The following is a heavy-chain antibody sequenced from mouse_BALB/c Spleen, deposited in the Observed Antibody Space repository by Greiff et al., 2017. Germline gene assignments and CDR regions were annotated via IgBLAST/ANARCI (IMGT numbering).Heavy chain of an antibody. V-gene: IGHV3-2*02. CDR1: GYSITSDYA. CDR2: ISYSGST. CDR3: ARLGDYDDITY. J-gene: IGHJ3*01. Sequence: DVKLVESGPGLVKPSQSLSLTCTVTGYSITSDYAWNWIRQFPGNKLEWMGYISYSGSTSYNPSLKSRISITRDTSKNQFFLQLNSVTTEDTATYYCARLGDYDDITYWGQGTLVTVSA. D-gene: IGHD2-4*01.